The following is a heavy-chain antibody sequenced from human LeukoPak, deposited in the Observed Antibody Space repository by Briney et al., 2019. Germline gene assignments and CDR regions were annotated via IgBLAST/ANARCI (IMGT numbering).Heavy chain of an antibody. CDR3: ARGSTSFSDSSGWSDTRYYFGY. V-gene: IGHV3-48*03. J-gene: IGHJ4*02. D-gene: IGHD6-19*01. CDR1: GFTFSSYE. Sequence: PGGSLRLSCAASGFTFSSYEMNWVRQAPGKGLEWVSYISSSGSTIYYADSVKGRFTISRDNAKNSLYLQMNSLRAEDTAVYYCARGSTSFSDSSGWSDTRYYFGYWGQGTLVTVSS. CDR2: ISSSGSTI.